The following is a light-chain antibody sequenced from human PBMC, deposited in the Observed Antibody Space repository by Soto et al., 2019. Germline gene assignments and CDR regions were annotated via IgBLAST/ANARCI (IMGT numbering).Light chain of an antibody. CDR2: TAS. V-gene: IGKV1-6*01. Sequence: ATQMTQSPSSLSASVGDRVTITCRASQGIRSELGWYQQKPGKAPNLLIYTASTLQSGVPSRFSGSGSGTDFTLTISSLQPEDFAVYYCQQRSNWPITFGQGTRLEI. CDR3: QQRSNWPIT. J-gene: IGKJ5*01. CDR1: QGIRSE.